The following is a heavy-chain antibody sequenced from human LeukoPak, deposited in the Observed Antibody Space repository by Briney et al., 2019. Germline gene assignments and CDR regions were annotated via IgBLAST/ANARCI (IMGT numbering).Heavy chain of an antibody. CDR1: GFTFSTYA. Sequence: GGSLRLSCAASGFTFSTYAMHWVRQAPGKGLEWVAVISYDGSSKYYADSVKGRFTISRDNAKNLLYLQMNSLRAEDTAVYYCASSTTVTTSLWGAFDIWGQGTMVTVSS. J-gene: IGHJ3*02. D-gene: IGHD4-17*01. CDR3: ASSTTVTTSLWGAFDI. V-gene: IGHV3-30*04. CDR2: ISYDGSSK.